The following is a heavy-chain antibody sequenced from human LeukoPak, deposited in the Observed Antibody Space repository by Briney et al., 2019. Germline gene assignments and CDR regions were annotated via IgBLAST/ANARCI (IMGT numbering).Heavy chain of an antibody. Sequence: SETLSLTCTVSGGSISSYYWSWIRQPPGKGLECIGYIYYSGSTNYNPSLKSRVTISVDTSKNQFSLRLSSVTAADTAVYYRAGHGGSYSFDYWGQGTLVTVSS. CDR1: GGSISSYY. D-gene: IGHD1-26*01. V-gene: IGHV4-59*08. J-gene: IGHJ4*02. CDR3: AGHGGSYSFDY. CDR2: IYYSGST.